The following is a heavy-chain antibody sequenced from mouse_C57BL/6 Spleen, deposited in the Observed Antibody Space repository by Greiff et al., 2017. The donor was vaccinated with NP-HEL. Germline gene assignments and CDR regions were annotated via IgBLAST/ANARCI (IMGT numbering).Heavy chain of an antibody. CDR2: IHPNSGST. CDR1: GYTFTSYW. Sequence: QVQLQQPGAELVKPGASVKLSCKASGYTFTSYWMHWVKQRPGQGLEWIGMIHPNSGSTNYNEKFKSKATLTEDKSSSTAYMQLSSLTSEDSAVYYCARGYYGSRPYYAMGYWGQGTSVTVSS. D-gene: IGHD1-1*01. J-gene: IGHJ4*01. CDR3: ARGYYGSRPYYAMGY. V-gene: IGHV1-64*01.